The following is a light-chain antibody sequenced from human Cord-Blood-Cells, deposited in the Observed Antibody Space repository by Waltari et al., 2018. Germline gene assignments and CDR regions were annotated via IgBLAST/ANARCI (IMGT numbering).Light chain of an antibody. CDR2: LGS. J-gene: IGKJ2*01. Sequence: DIVMTQFPLSLPVTPGEPASISCRASQSLLHSNGYNYLDWYLQKPGQSPPLLIYLGSERASGGPDRFSGRGSDTDFTLKISRVEAEDVGLYYCMQALQTPYTFGQGTKLEI. CDR3: MQALQTPYT. CDR1: QSLLHSNGYNY. V-gene: IGKV2-28*01.